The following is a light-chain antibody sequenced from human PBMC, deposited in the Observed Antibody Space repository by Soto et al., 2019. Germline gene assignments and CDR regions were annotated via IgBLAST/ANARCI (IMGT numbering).Light chain of an antibody. CDR2: TNN. V-gene: IGLV1-47*02. CDR1: TSNIESHS. J-gene: IGLJ2*01. CDR3: AAWDDSLSGRV. Sequence: QSVLTQPPSASGTPGQRIIISCSGSTSNIESHSVNWFQQVPGTAPKLLIITNNQRPSGVPDRFSGSKSGTSASLAISGLRSEDEADYYCAAWDDSLSGRVFGGGTKLTVL.